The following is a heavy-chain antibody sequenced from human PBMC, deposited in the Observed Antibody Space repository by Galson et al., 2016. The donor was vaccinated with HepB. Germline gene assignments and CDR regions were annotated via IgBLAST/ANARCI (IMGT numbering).Heavy chain of an antibody. CDR1: GDSVSSNTVT. Sequence: CAISGDSVSSNTVTWSWIRQSPSRGLEWLGRTYYRSKWYNEYAASVKGRITINPDTSRTQFSLQLNSLTPEDTAVYYCARAVGGRFDYWGRGTLVTVAS. D-gene: IGHD6-19*01. V-gene: IGHV6-1*01. J-gene: IGHJ4*02. CDR3: ARAVGGRFDY. CDR2: TYYRSKWYN.